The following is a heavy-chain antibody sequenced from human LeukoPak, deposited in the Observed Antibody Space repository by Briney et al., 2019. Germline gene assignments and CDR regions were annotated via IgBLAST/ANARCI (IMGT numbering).Heavy chain of an antibody. D-gene: IGHD6-13*01. V-gene: IGHV3-21*01. CDR3: AKDVSDGSSPDY. CDR2: ISSSSGYI. J-gene: IGHJ4*02. Sequence: GGSLRLSCAASGFTFNSYSMNWVRQTPGKGLEWVSSISSSSGYINYADSVKGRFTVSRDNAKNSLYLQMNSLRAEDTAVYYCAKDVSDGSSPDYWGQGTLVTVSS. CDR1: GFTFNSYS.